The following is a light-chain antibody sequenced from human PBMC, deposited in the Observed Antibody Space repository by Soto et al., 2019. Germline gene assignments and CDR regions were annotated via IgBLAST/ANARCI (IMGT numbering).Light chain of an antibody. CDR2: DNN. CDR1: SSNIGNNY. V-gene: IGLV1-51*01. Sequence: QSLLTQSPSVSAAPGQPVTISCSGSSSNIGNNYVSWYQQLPGTAPKLLIYDNNKRPSGIPDRFSGSKSGTSGTLDITGLQTGDEADYYCATWDGSLPGEVFGGGTKLTVL. CDR3: ATWDGSLPGEV. J-gene: IGLJ2*01.